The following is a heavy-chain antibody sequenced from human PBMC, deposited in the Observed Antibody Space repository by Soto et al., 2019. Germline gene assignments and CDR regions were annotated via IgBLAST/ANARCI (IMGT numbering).Heavy chain of an antibody. CDR2: IYPGDSDT. Sequence: XDSLKLTGQCSGYRFTSYLIGLVRQMPGKGLEWMGIIYPGDSDTRYSPSFQGQVTISADKSISTAYLQWSSLKASDTAMYYCARPSPKLAIGPTDAFDICGQGTMVTVSS. CDR3: ARPSPKLAIGPTDAFDI. CDR1: GYRFTSYL. D-gene: IGHD6-13*01. V-gene: IGHV5-51*01. J-gene: IGHJ3*02.